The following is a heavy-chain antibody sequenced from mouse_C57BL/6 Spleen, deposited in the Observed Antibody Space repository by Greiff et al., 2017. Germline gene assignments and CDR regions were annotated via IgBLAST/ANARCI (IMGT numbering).Heavy chain of an antibody. J-gene: IGHJ3*01. D-gene: IGHD4-1*01. CDR2: IYPGSGST. Sequence: QVQLQQPGAELVKPGASVKMSCKASGYTFTSYWITWVKQRPGQGLEWIGDIYPGSGSTNYNEKFKSKATLTVDTSSSTAYMQLSSLTSEDSAVYYCARGDGTGTSWFAYWGQGTLVTVSA. CDR3: ARGDGTGTSWFAY. V-gene: IGHV1-55*01. CDR1: GYTFTSYW.